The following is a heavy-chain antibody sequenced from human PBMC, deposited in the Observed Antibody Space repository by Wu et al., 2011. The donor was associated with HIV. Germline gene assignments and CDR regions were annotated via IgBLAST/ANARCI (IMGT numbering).Heavy chain of an antibody. CDR1: GYTFTSYY. J-gene: IGHJ1*01. CDR2: IHPNRGVT. CDR3: ARGVQQPLQDV. Sequence: QVQLVQSGAEVKKPGASVKVSCKASGYTFTSYYMHWVRQAPGQRFEWMGWIHPNRGVTNYAQKFQGRVTLTRDTSTSTVYMELNGLKSDDTGMYYCARGVQQPLQDVWGQGTQVTVSS. D-gene: IGHD1-1*01. V-gene: IGHV1-2*02.